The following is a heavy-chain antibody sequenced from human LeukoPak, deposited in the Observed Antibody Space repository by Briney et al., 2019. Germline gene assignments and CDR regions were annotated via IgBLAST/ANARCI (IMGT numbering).Heavy chain of an antibody. J-gene: IGHJ4*02. CDR3: ARDLMGIAYRGAFYY. D-gene: IGHD6-13*01. CDR2: ISASSDSI. Sequence: TGGSLRLSCAASGFSFITYSMSWVRQAPGKGLEWVSYISASSDSIYYADSVRGRFTISRDNAKNSLYLQMNSLRAEDTAVYYCARDLMGIAYRGAFYYWGQGTLVTVSS. V-gene: IGHV3-48*04. CDR1: GFSFITYS.